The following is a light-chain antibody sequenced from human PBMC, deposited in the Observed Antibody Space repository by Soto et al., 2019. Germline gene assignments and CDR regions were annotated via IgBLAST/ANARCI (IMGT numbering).Light chain of an antibody. CDR1: QSVSSY. J-gene: IGKJ5*01. CDR3: QQRSNRPPIT. Sequence: EIVLPQSPATLSLSPGGRATLSCRASQSVSSYLAWYQQKPGQAPRLLIYDASNRATGIPARFSGSGSGTDFTLTISSLEPEDFAVYYCQQRSNRPPITFGQGTRLEIK. V-gene: IGKV3-11*01. CDR2: DAS.